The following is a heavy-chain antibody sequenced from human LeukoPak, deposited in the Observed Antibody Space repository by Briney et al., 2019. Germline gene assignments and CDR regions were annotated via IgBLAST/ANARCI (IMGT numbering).Heavy chain of an antibody. CDR3: VRRQWELLSFFDY. J-gene: IGHJ4*02. D-gene: IGHD1-26*01. CDR1: GYTFTGYY. Sequence: ASVKVSCKASGYTFTGYYIHWVRQAPGQGLEWMGWINPNSGGTNYAQKFQGRVTMTRDTSISTAYMELSRLRSDDTAVYYCVRRQWELLSFFDYWGQGTLVTVSS. V-gene: IGHV1-2*02. CDR2: INPNSGGT.